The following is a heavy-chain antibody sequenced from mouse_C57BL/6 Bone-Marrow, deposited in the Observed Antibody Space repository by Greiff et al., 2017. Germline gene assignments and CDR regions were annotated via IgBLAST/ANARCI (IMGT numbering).Heavy chain of an antibody. J-gene: IGHJ1*03. CDR1: GYTFTDYY. CDR2: INPYNGGT. V-gene: IGHV1-19*01. Sequence: VQLKQSGPVLVKPGASVKMSCKASGYTFTDYYMNWVKQSHGKSLEWIGVINPYNGGTSYNQKFKGKATLTVDKSSSTAYMELNSLTSEDSAVYYCMWIYYDYDGYFDVWGTGTTVTVSS. CDR3: MWIYYDYDGYFDV. D-gene: IGHD2-4*01.